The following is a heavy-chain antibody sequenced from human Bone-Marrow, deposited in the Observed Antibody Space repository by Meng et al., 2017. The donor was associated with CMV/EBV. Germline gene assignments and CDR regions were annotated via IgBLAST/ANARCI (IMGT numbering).Heavy chain of an antibody. Sequence: SETLSLTCTVSGGSISSSSYYWGWIRQPPGKGLEWIGSIYYSGSTNYNPSLKSRVTISVDTSKNQFSLKLSSVTAADTAVYYCARGYSSGPTYYYYGMDVWGQGTTVTVSS. V-gene: IGHV4-39*07. CDR3: ARGYSSGPTYYYYGMDV. CDR2: IYYSGST. J-gene: IGHJ6*02. CDR1: GGSISSSSYY. D-gene: IGHD6-19*01.